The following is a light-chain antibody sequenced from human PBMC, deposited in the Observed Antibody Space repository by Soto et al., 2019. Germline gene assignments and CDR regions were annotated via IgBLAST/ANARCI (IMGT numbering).Light chain of an antibody. J-gene: IGKJ1*01. CDR3: EQYGSSPQT. V-gene: IGKV3-20*01. Sequence: EIVLTQSPGTLSLSPGERATLSCRASQSVSSNYLAWYQQKPGQAPRLLIYGASSRATGIPYRFSGSGSGTGLTLTISRLEPEDVVVYYCEQYGSSPQTFGQGTKVEIK. CDR1: QSVSSNY. CDR2: GAS.